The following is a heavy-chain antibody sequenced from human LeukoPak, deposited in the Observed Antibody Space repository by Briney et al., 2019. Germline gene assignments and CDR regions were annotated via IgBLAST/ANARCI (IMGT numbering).Heavy chain of an antibody. CDR1: GDSVSSNSAA. Sequence: SQTLSLTCAISGDSVSSNSAAWNWIRQSPSRGLEWLGRTYYRSKWYNDYAVSVKSRITINPDTPKNQFSLQLNSVTPEDTAVYYCARTYNWNSYYYYYMDVWGKGTTVTVSS. CDR3: ARTYNWNSYYYYYMDV. D-gene: IGHD1-7*01. V-gene: IGHV6-1*01. J-gene: IGHJ6*03. CDR2: TYYRSKWYN.